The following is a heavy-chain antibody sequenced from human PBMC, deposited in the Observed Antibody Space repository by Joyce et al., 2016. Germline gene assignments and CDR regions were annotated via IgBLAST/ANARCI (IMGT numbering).Heavy chain of an antibody. J-gene: IGHJ4*02. Sequence: EVQLVESGGGLLQPGGSLRLSCAASGFTFTNYWMHWVRQAPGKGLVWVAGVDCDGSGTSYADSVKGRFTISRDNAKNMVYLQMNSLRIEDTAVYYCGSVFEYWGRGALVTVSS. CDR3: GSVFEY. CDR2: VDCDGSGT. V-gene: IGHV3-74*01. CDR1: GFTFTNYW.